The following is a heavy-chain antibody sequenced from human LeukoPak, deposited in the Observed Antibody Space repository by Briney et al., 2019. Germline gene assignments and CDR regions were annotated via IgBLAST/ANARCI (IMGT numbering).Heavy chain of an antibody. CDR2: IYPDGTT. CDR3: AREGGFYRPLDY. V-gene: IGHV4-39*07. Sequence: SETLSLTCSVSGGSVSSSRDYWGWIRQSPGKGLEWIGNIYPDGTTYYNPSLKSRVTMSVDTSKTQFSLELTSVTAADTAVYYCAREGGFYRPLDYSGQGSLVTVSS. D-gene: IGHD3-3*01. J-gene: IGHJ4*02. CDR1: GGSVSSSRDY.